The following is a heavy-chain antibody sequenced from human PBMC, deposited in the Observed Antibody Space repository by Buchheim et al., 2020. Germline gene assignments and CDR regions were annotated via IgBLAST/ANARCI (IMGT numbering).Heavy chain of an antibody. CDR1: GFTFSSYG. Sequence: QVQLVESGGGVVQPGRSLRLSCAASGFTFSSYGMHWVRQAPGKGLEWVAVIWYDGSNKYYADSVKGRFTISRDNSKNTLYLQMNSLRAEDTAVYYCARGPHRPVGATLDYYGMDVWGQGTT. D-gene: IGHD1-26*01. CDR3: ARGPHRPVGATLDYYGMDV. CDR2: IWYDGSNK. J-gene: IGHJ6*02. V-gene: IGHV3-33*01.